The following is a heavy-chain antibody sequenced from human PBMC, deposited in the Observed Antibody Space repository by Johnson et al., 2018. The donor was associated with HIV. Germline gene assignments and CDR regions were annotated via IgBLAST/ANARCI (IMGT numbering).Heavy chain of an antibody. D-gene: IGHD3-22*01. V-gene: IGHV3-74*01. CDR1: GITISRNW. CDR3: ARGDTMIVVVDNVFDI. CDR2: INSDGSST. Sequence: VRLVESGGGLVQPGGSLTLSCAASGITISRNWMHWVRQAPGKGPVWVSRINSDGSSTNYADSVKGRFSISRDNAENTLYLQMNSLRAEDTAVYYCARGDTMIVVVDNVFDIWGQGTMVTVSS. J-gene: IGHJ3*02.